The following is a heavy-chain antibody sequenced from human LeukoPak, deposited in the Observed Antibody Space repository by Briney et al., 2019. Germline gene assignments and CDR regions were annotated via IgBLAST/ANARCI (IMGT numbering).Heavy chain of an antibody. J-gene: IGHJ3*01. CDR3: ARVEYYYDDRSGYSAPVLDF. CDR2: IKGDGSEK. D-gene: IGHD3-22*01. V-gene: IGHV3-7*01. Sequence: GGSLRLSCAASGFTFSSYWMTWVRQAPRKGLEWVANIKGDGSEKYFVGSVKGRFTVSRDAAKNSVYLEMNSLRAEDTAVYYCARVEYYYDDRSGYSAPVLDFWGQGTMVTVSS. CDR1: GFTFSSYW.